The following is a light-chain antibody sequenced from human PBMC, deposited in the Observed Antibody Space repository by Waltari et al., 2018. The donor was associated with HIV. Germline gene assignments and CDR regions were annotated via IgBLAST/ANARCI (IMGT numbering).Light chain of an antibody. J-gene: IGLJ1*01. Sequence: QSALTHPPQVHWPPGQSVPISCSGTSSDVGGYDYFSLYQQHPGKAPKLMISDVSRRPSGVPDRFSGSKSGNTASLTISGLQAEDEADYYCCSYAGSYTLYVFGTGTKVTVL. V-gene: IGLV2-11*01. CDR2: DVS. CDR1: SSDVGGYDY. CDR3: CSYAGSYTLYV.